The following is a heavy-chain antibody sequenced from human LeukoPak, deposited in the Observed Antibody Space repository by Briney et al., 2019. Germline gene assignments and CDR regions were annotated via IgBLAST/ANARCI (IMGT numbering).Heavy chain of an antibody. CDR3: AREPVLPAGESAGDY. CDR2: IIPIFATA. V-gene: IGHV1-69*13. D-gene: IGHD2-2*01. CDR1: GGTFSSYA. Sequence: SVKVSCKASGGTFSSYAISWVRQAPGQGLEWMGGIIPIFATANYAQKFQGRVTITADESTSTAYMELSSLRSEDTAVYYCAREPVLPAGESAGDYWGQGTLVTVSS. J-gene: IGHJ4*02.